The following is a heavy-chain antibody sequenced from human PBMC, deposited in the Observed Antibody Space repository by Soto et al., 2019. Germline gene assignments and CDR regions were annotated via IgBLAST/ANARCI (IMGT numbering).Heavy chain of an antibody. CDR2: IYYSGST. CDR3: AGIDYVWGSYRDY. Sequence: SETLSLTCTVSGGSINSRSYYWGWIRQSPGKGLEWIGSIYYSGSTYYNPSLKSRVAMSVDTSKNQFSLKLSSVTAADTAVYYCAGIDYVWGSYRDYWGQGTLVTVSS. V-gene: IGHV4-39*01. CDR1: GGSINSRSYY. J-gene: IGHJ4*02. D-gene: IGHD3-16*02.